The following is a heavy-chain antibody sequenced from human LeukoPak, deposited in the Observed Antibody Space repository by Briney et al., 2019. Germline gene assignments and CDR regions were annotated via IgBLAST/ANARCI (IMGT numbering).Heavy chain of an antibody. J-gene: IGHJ3*02. Sequence: SVKVSCKASGGTFSSYAISWVRQAPGQGLEWMGGIIPIFGTANYAQKFQGRVTITTDESTSTAYMELSSLRSDNTAVYYCARVTTGVGAFDIWGQGTMVTVSS. V-gene: IGHV1-69*05. CDR2: IIPIFGTA. CDR1: GGTFSSYA. D-gene: IGHD1-1*01. CDR3: ARVTTGVGAFDI.